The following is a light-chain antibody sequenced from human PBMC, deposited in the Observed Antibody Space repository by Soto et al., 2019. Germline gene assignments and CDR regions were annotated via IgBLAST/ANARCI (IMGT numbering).Light chain of an antibody. Sequence: ENVLTQFPGTLSLSPGDRATLSCRASQSLSSDSLAWYQQKPGQAPRLLIYGASSRANGIPDRFSGGGSGTDFTLTISRLEPEDFALYYCQQYNNWPYTFGQGTRLEVK. CDR2: GAS. CDR3: QQYNNWPYT. J-gene: IGKJ2*01. CDR1: QSLSSDS. V-gene: IGKV3-20*01.